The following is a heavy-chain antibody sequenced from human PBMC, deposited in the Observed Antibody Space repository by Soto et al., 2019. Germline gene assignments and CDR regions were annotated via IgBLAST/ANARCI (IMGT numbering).Heavy chain of an antibody. CDR2: TSSDGSNK. Sequence: QVQLVESGGGVVRPGKSLTLSCTGSGFAFGGFGIHWVRQSPGKGLEWLAMTSSDGSNKYLADSVKGRFTVSRDMSRTTVFLQMDNLRLGDPAVYYCARGGDVLDYWGRGALVTVSS. CDR1: GFAFGGFG. J-gene: IGHJ4*02. D-gene: IGHD3-16*01. V-gene: IGHV3-30*03. CDR3: ARGGDVLDY.